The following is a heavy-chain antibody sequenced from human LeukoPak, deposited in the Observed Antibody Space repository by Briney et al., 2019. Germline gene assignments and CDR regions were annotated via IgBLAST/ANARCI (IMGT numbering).Heavy chain of an antibody. D-gene: IGHD3-10*01. CDR2: TYYRAKWYI. J-gene: IGHJ4*02. V-gene: IGHV6-1*01. Sequence: SQTLSLTCAISGDSVSTDSAAWNWIRQSPSRGLEWLGRTYYRAKWYIGYAVSVQSRITINPDTSKNQFSLQLSSVTAADTAVYYCARGGRVLLWFGELLSHFDYWGQGTLVTVSS. CDR3: ARGGRVLLWFGELLSHFDY. CDR1: GDSVSTDSAA.